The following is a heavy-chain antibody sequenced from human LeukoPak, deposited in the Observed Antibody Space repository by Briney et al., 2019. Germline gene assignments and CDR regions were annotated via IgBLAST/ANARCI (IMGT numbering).Heavy chain of an antibody. D-gene: IGHD1-7*01. V-gene: IGHV1-69*04. CDR1: GGTFSSYA. Sequence: GASVKVSCKASGGTFSSYAIIWVRQAPGQGLEWMGRIIPILGIANYAQKFQGRVTITADKSTSTAYMELSSLRSEDTAVYYCASRLTGTTYSYYFDYWGQGTLVTVSS. J-gene: IGHJ4*02. CDR3: ASRLTGTTYSYYFDY. CDR2: IIPILGIA.